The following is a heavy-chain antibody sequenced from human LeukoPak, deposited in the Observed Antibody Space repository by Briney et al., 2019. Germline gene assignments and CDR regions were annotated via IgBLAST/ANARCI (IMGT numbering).Heavy chain of an antibody. J-gene: IGHJ4*02. CDR1: GFTFSSYA. V-gene: IGHV3-23*01. D-gene: IGHD2-21*02. CDR2: ISGSGGST. CDR3: AKGRGYIVVVTGDYFDS. Sequence: GGSLRLSCAASGFTFSSYAMSWVRQAPGKGLEWVSGISGSGGSTYYADSVKGRFTISRDNSKNTLYLQMNSLRAEDTAVYYCAKGRGYIVVVTGDYFDSWGQGTLVTVSS.